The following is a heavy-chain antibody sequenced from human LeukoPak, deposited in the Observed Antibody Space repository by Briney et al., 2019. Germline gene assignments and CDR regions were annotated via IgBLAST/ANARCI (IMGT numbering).Heavy chain of an antibody. CDR3: ARVKYYDILSPFDYYSMDV. V-gene: IGHV4-4*07. J-gene: IGHJ6*03. CDR1: GDSINTHY. D-gene: IGHD3-9*01. Sequence: PSETLSLTCNVSGDSINTHYGSWIRHPAGKGLERIGRVYPTGSTNYNPSLKSRVTISVDTSKNQFSLKLSSVTAADTAVYYCARVKYYDILSPFDYYSMDVWGKGTTVTISS. CDR2: VYPTGST.